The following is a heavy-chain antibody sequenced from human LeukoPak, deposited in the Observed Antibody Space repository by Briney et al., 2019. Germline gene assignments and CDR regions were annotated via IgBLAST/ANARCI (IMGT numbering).Heavy chain of an antibody. Sequence: GGSLRLSCAASGFTFRSYDMHWVCQATGKGLEWVSGIGTAGEIYYPGSMKGRFTISRENAKNSLYLQMNSLRAGDTAVYYCARAAYSSTWYSRYFDLWGHGTLVTVSS. D-gene: IGHD6-13*01. J-gene: IGHJ2*01. CDR1: GFTFRSYD. V-gene: IGHV3-13*01. CDR2: IGTAGEI. CDR3: ARAAYSSTWYSRYFDL.